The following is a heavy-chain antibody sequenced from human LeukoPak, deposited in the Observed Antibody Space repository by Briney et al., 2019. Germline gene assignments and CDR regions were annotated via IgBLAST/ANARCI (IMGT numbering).Heavy chain of an antibody. D-gene: IGHD3-10*01. V-gene: IGHV3-21*01. J-gene: IGHJ6*03. Sequence: GGSLRLSCAASGFTFSSYSMNWVRQAPGKGLEWVSSISSSSSYIYYADSVKGRFTISRDNAKNSLYLQMNSLRAEDTAVYYCARGYGSGGEYYYYYMDVWGKGTTVTISS. CDR1: GFTFSSYS. CDR3: ARGYGSGGEYYYYYMDV. CDR2: ISSSSSYI.